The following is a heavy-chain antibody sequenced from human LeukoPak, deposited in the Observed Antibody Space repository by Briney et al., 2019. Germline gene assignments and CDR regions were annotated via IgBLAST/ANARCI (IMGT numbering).Heavy chain of an antibody. V-gene: IGHV1-69*05. D-gene: IGHD4-17*01. CDR3: ARDRLKGDYDAGGDY. J-gene: IGHJ4*02. Sequence: GASVKVSCKASGGTFSSYAISWVRQAPGQGLEWMGGIIPIFGTANYAQKLQGRVTMTTDTSTSTAYMELRSLRSDDTAVYYCARDRLKGDYDAGGDYWGQGTLVTVSS. CDR2: IIPIFGTA. CDR1: GGTFSSYA.